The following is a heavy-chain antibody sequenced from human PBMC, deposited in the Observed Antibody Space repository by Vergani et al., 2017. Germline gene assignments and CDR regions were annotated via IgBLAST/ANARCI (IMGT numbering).Heavy chain of an antibody. CDR2: ISSSGSTI. CDR3: ARDRCSSTSCYRSYYYYMDV. J-gene: IGHJ6*03. V-gene: IGHV3-11*01. CDR1: GFTFSDYY. D-gene: IGHD2-2*02. Sequence: QVQLVESGGGLVKPGGSLRLSCAASGFTFSDYYMSWIRQAPGKGLEWVSYISSSGSTIYYADSVKGRFTISRDNAKNSLYLKMNSLRAEDTAVYYCARDRCSSTSCYRSYYYYMDVWGKGTTVTVSS.